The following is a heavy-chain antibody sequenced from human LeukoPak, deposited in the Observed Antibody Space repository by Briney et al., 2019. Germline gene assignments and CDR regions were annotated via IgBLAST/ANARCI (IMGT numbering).Heavy chain of an antibody. V-gene: IGHV1-18*01. CDR2: ISAHNGNT. CDR3: ARGFETYYYGSGSYYNARPVDY. Sequence: ASVKVSCKASGYTFTSYGISWVRQAPGQGLEWMGWISAHNGNTNYAQKLQGRVTMTTDTSTSTAYMELRRLRSDDTAVYYCARGFETYYYGSGSYYNARPVDYWGQGTLVTVSS. CDR1: GYTFTSYG. D-gene: IGHD3-10*01. J-gene: IGHJ4*02.